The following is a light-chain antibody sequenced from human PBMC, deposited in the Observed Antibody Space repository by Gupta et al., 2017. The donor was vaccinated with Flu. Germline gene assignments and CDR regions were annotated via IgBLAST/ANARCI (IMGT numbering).Light chain of an antibody. Sequence: SYVLTQPPSVSVAPGQTARITCGGNNSGSKSVHWYQKKPGQAPALVGDDDSDRPSGIPERFSCYTAGKTANRHTSRVEAGEEADDYCQVSATPRAGCGFGGGTKITVL. CDR2: DDS. CDR1: NSGSKS. J-gene: IGLJ2*01. V-gene: IGLV3-21*02. CDR3: QVSATPRAGCG.